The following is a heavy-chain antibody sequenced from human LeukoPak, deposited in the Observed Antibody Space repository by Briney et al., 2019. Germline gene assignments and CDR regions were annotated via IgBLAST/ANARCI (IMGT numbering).Heavy chain of an antibody. CDR3: ARVYYYDSSGYSWGFDY. Sequence: PSETLSLTCTVSGGSVSSGSYYWSWIRQPSGKGLEWIGNIYYSGSTNYNPSLKSRVTISVDTSKNQFSLKLSSVTAADTAVYYCARVYYYDSSGYSWGFDYWGQGTLVTVSS. CDR2: IYYSGST. V-gene: IGHV4-61*01. CDR1: GGSVSSGSYY. J-gene: IGHJ4*02. D-gene: IGHD3-22*01.